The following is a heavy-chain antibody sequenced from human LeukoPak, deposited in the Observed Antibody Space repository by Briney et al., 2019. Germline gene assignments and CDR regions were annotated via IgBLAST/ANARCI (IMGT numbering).Heavy chain of an antibody. CDR2: INPNSGGT. Sequence: GASVKVSCKASGYTFTGYYMHWVRQAPGQGLEWMGWINPNSGGTNYAQKFQGRVTMTRDTSISTAYMELSRLRSDDTAVYYCAIASPGASINWLDPWGQGTLVTVSS. D-gene: IGHD2-2*01. CDR3: AIASPGASINWLDP. V-gene: IGHV1-2*02. J-gene: IGHJ5*02. CDR1: GYTFTGYY.